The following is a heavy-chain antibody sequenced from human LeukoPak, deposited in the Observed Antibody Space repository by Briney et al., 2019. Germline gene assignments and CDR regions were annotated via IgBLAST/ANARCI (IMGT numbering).Heavy chain of an antibody. J-gene: IGHJ4*02. V-gene: IGHV4-59*08. CDR2: INDSGTT. CDR1: GGSISGSY. CDR3: ARREAVLTGYFDY. D-gene: IGHD1-14*01. Sequence: PSETLSLTCTVSGGSISGSYWSWIRQPPGKGLEWIAYINDSGTTSYNPSLKSRITISVDTSKKQFSLKVNSVTAADTAVYYCARREAVLTGYFDYWGQGTLVTVSS.